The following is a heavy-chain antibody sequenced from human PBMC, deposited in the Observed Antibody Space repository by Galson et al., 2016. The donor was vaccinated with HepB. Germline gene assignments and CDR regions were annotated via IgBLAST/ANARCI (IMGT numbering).Heavy chain of an antibody. CDR3: AGVGGSGNWFDP. D-gene: IGHD3-10*01. Sequence: SETLSLTCTVYGGSISSSEYYWAWIRQSPENGLEWIGAIYYSGTTYYNPSLKSRVTISVDTSKNQFSLKVYFMAAADTAVYYCAGVGGSGNWFDPWGQGTLVTVSS. V-gene: IGHV4-39*07. CDR1: GGSISSSEYY. CDR2: IYYSGTT. J-gene: IGHJ5*02.